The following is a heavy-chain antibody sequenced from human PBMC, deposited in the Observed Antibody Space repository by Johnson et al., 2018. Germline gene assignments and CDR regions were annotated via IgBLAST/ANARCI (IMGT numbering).Heavy chain of an antibody. CDR1: GFTFGDFA. CDR3: TRGHTMVAY. CDR2: ITSRAMGGTT. D-gene: IGHD2-15*01. Sequence: EVQLLESGGGLVQPGRSLRLSCTTSGFTFGDFAMSWFRQAPGKGLEWVSFITSRAMGGTTEYAASVTGRFTVSRDDSKGIAYLQMNSLEKEDTAMYFCTRGHTMVAYWGQGTLVTVSS. J-gene: IGHJ4*02. V-gene: IGHV3-49*03.